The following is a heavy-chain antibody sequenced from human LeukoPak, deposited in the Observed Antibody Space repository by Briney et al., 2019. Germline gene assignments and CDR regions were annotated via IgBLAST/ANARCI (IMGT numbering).Heavy chain of an antibody. D-gene: IGHD3-3*01. CDR1: GFTFSTYS. CDR3: ARDVLRFLEWLPYTRTGSNWFDP. CDR2: ISYEGSNE. V-gene: IGHV3-30-3*01. Sequence: GGSLRLSCATSGFTFSTYSMHWVRQAPGKGLEWVAVISYEGSNEYYADSVKGRFTISRDNSKNTLYLQMNSLRAEDTAVYYCARDVLRFLEWLPYTRTGSNWFDPWGQGTLVTVSS. J-gene: IGHJ5*02.